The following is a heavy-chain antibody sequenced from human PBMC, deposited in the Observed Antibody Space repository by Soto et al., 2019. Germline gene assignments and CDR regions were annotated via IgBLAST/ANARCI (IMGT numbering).Heavy chain of an antibody. CDR1: GDSISSPTW. Sequence: SETLSLTCAVSGDSISSPTWWTWVRQPPGMGLEWIGNARYSGSTNYNPSLKSRVTISLDTSKNQFSLNLSSMTAADTAVYYCARHLSTTIAPLPFDYWGQGTLVTVSS. CDR2: ARYSGST. V-gene: IGHV4-4*02. D-gene: IGHD1-1*01. CDR3: ARHLSTTIAPLPFDY. J-gene: IGHJ4*02.